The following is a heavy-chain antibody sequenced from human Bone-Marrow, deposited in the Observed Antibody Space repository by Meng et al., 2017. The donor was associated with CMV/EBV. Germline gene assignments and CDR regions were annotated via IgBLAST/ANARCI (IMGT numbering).Heavy chain of an antibody. D-gene: IGHD3-9*01. J-gene: IGHJ5*02. CDR2: IYYRGST. CDR3: ARGPEGRGYFDWSGRFDP. CDR1: GGSISSYY. V-gene: IGHV4-59*01. Sequence: SETLSLTCTVSGGSISSYYWSWIRQPPGKGLEWIGYIYYRGSTNYNPSLKSRVTISVDTSKNQFSLKLSSVTAADTAVYYCARGPEGRGYFDWSGRFDPWGQGTLVTVSS.